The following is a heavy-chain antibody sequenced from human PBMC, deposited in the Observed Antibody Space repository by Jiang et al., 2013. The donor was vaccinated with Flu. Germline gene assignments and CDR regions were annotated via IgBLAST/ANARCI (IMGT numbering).Heavy chain of an antibody. J-gene: IGHJ4*02. V-gene: IGHV4-59*01. D-gene: IGHD6-25*01. CDR3: ARRPGPEIAAYYFDY. CDR2: VYYSGDT. Sequence: LLKPSETLSLTCTVSGGSITRDYWNWLRQSPGKGLEWIGYVYYSGDTNYNASLKSRVTISVDTSKKQFSLKLSSVTAADTAVYYCARRPGPEIAAYYFDYVGPGARGHRLL. CDR1: GGSITRDY.